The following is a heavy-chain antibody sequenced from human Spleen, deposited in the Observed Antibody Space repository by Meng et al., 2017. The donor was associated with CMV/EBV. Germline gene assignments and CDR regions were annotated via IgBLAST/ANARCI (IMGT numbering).Heavy chain of an antibody. CDR3: ARDQRSRITMVRGALLRNYGLDV. CDR1: GYTFTGYY. Sequence: ASVKVSCKASGYTFTGYYMHWVRQAPGQGLEWMGIINPSGGSTSYAQKFQGRVTMTRDTSMSTVYMELSSLRSEDTAVYYCARDQRSRITMVRGALLRNYGLDVWGQGTTVTVSS. CDR2: INPSGGST. D-gene: IGHD3-10*01. V-gene: IGHV1-46*01. J-gene: IGHJ6*02.